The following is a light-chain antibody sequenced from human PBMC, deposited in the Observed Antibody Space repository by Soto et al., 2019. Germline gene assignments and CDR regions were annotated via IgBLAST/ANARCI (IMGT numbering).Light chain of an antibody. J-gene: IGLJ1*01. Sequence: QSALTQPPSASGSPGQSVTISCTGTSSDVGGYNYVSWYQQHPGKAPKPMIYEVSKRPSGVPDRFSGSKSGNTASLTVSGLQAEDEADYYCSSYAGSNNFGVFGTGTKLTVL. CDR2: EVS. V-gene: IGLV2-8*01. CDR1: SSDVGGYNY. CDR3: SSYAGSNNFGV.